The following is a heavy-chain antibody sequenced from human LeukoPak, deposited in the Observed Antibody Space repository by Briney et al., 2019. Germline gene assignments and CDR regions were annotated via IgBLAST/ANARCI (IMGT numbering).Heavy chain of an antibody. Sequence: GGSLRLSCAASGFTFSSYSMNWVRQAPGKGLEWVSSISSSGSYIYSADSVKGRFTISRDNAKNSLYLQMNSLRAEDTAVYYCARRRTYYDYVWGSYRYERQVYYFDYWGQGTLVTVSS. J-gene: IGHJ4*02. V-gene: IGHV3-21*01. CDR1: GFTFSSYS. D-gene: IGHD3-16*02. CDR3: ARRRTYYDYVWGSYRYERQVYYFDY. CDR2: ISSSGSYI.